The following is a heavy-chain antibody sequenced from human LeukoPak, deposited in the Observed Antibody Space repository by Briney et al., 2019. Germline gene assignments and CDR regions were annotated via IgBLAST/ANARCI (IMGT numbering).Heavy chain of an antibody. J-gene: IGHJ4*02. CDR3: ARDKVANFDY. CDR1: GFTFSSYY. Sequence: GGSLRLSCAASGFTFSSYYMSWVRQAPGKGLEWVAVISYDGSNKYYADSVKGRFTISRDNSKNTLYLQMNSLRAEDTAVYYCARDKVANFDYWGQGTLVTVSS. CDR2: ISYDGSNK. V-gene: IGHV3-30-3*01. D-gene: IGHD2-15*01.